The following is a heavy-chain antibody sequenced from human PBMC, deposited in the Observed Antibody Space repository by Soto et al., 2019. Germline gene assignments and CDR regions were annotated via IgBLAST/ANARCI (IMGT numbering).Heavy chain of an antibody. V-gene: IGHV3-11*01. CDR2: ISSSGSTI. J-gene: IGHJ3*02. CDR3: ASSYCSGGSCDAFAI. Sequence: GGSLRLSCAASGFTFTDYAMTWVRQAPGKGLEWVSYISSSGSTIYYADSVKGRFTISRDNAKNSLYLQMNSLRAEDTAVYYCASSYCSGGSCDAFAIWGQGTMVTVSS. CDR1: GFTFTDYA. D-gene: IGHD2-15*01.